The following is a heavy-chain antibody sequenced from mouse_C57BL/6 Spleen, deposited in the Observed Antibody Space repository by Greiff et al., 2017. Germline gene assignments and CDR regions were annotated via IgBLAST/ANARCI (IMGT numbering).Heavy chain of an antibody. V-gene: IGHV1-4*01. J-gene: IGHJ3*01. D-gene: IGHD1-1*01. CDR1: GYTFTSYT. Sequence: VQLQQSGAELASPGASVQMSCKASGYTFTSYTMHWVKQRPGPGLEWIGYINPRSGYTKYNQKFKDKATLTADKSSSTAYMQLSSRTSEYSAGYYCANYGSSYPAWFAYWGQGTLVTVAA. CDR2: INPRSGYT. CDR3: ANYGSSYPAWFAY.